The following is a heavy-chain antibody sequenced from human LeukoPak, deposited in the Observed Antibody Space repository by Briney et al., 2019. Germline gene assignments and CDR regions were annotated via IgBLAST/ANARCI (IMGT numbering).Heavy chain of an antibody. V-gene: IGHV4-34*01. Sequence: SETLSLTCAVYGGSFSGHYWSWIRQPPGKGLEWIGEINHSGSTNYNPSLKSRVTISVDTSKNQCSLKLSSVTAADTAVYYCARQSISGSSLSYFDYWGQGTLVNVSS. CDR3: ARQSISGSSLSYFDY. CDR1: GGSFSGHY. CDR2: INHSGST. D-gene: IGHD3-22*01. J-gene: IGHJ4*02.